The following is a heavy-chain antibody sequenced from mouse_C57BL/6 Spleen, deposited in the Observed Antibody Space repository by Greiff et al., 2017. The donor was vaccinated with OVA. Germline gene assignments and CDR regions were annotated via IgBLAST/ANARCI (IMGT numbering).Heavy chain of an antibody. V-gene: IGHV1-42*01. CDR1: GYSFTGYY. Sequence: EVQLQQSGPELVKPGASVKISCKASGYSFTGYYMNWVKQSPEKSLEWIGEINPSTGGTTYNQKFKAKATLTVDKSSSTAYMQLKSLTSEDSAVYYCARLELRNFDYWGQGTTLTVSS. CDR2: INPSTGGT. CDR3: ARLELRNFDY. D-gene: IGHD1-1*01. J-gene: IGHJ2*01.